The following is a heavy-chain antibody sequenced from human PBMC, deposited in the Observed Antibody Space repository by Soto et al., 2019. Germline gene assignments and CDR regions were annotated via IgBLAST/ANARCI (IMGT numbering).Heavy chain of an antibody. CDR3: ARHARRMAFFDF. Sequence: SETLSLTCAVSGGSISSYYWSWIRQPPGKGLEWIGYIYYSGSTYYSPSLKSRVTMSIDTSKNQLSLKLNSVTAADTAVYYCARHARRMAFFDFWGQGTLVTVSS. J-gene: IGHJ4*02. CDR2: IYYSGST. V-gene: IGHV4-59*08. D-gene: IGHD6-6*01. CDR1: GGSISSYY.